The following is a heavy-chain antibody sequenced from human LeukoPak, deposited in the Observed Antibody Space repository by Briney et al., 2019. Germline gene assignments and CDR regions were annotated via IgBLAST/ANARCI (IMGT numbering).Heavy chain of an antibody. V-gene: IGHV3-30-3*01. CDR2: ISYDGSNK. D-gene: IGHD6-19*01. Sequence: PGGSLRLSCAASGFTFSSYAMHWVRQAPGKGLEWVAVISYDGSNKYYADSVKGRFTISRDNSKNTLYLQMNSLGAEDTAVYYCARDLRGAVADFYFDYWGQGTLVTVSS. CDR3: ARDLRGAVADFYFDY. J-gene: IGHJ4*02. CDR1: GFTFSSYA.